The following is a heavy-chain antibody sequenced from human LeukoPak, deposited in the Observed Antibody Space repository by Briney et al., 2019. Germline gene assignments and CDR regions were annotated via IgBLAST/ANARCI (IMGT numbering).Heavy chain of an antibody. CDR2: INPSGGIT. J-gene: IGHJ4*02. CDR1: GYTFTDFY. Sequence: ASVKVSCKASGYTFTDFYMHWVRQAPGQGLEWMGIINPSGGITTYAQKFEGRVTMTRDTSTSTVDMKLSRLRSEDTAVYYCARYSGSYHTYFDSWGQGTLVTVSS. CDR3: ARYSGSYHTYFDS. V-gene: IGHV1-46*01. D-gene: IGHD1-26*01.